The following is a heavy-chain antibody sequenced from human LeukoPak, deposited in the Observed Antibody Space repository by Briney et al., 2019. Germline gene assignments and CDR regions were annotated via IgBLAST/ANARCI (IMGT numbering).Heavy chain of an antibody. CDR2: IYHSGST. J-gene: IGHJ3*02. CDR1: GYCISTSDY. CDR3: ARDLTVPLHDAFDI. D-gene: IGHD1-14*01. Sequence: PSETLSLTCAVSGYCISTSDYWGAIRPPPGKGLEWIGSIYHSGSTYYNPSLKSRVTISVDTSKNQFSLKLSSVTAADTAVYYCARDLTVPLHDAFDIWGQGTMVTVSS. V-gene: IGHV4-38-2*02.